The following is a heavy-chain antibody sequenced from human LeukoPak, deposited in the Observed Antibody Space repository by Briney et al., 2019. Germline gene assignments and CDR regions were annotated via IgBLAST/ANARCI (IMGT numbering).Heavy chain of an antibody. CDR3: AKGKWVAPIAY. V-gene: IGHV3-23*01. D-gene: IGHD2-15*01. CDR1: GFTFSSYA. J-gene: IGHJ4*02. CDR2: ISGSGGST. Sequence: GGSLRLACAASGFTFSSYAMSWGRQAPGKGLGWVSVISGSGGSTYDADSVKGRFTISKDNSKNTLYLQMNSLRAEATDVYSCAKGKWVAPIAYWGQGTLVTVSS.